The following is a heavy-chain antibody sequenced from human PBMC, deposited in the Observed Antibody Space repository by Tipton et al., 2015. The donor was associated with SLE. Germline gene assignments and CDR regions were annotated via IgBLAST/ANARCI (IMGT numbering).Heavy chain of an antibody. CDR2: IYYTGST. CDR1: GGSISGYY. Sequence: LRLSCSVSGGSISGYYWSWIRQPPGRGLEWIGYIYYTGSTNYNPSLKSRVTISVDTSKNQFPLNLSSVTTADTAVYYCARRRGVWYSYDYWGQGTLATVSS. D-gene: IGHD5-18*01. CDR3: ARRRGVWYSYDY. V-gene: IGHV4-59*08. J-gene: IGHJ4*02.